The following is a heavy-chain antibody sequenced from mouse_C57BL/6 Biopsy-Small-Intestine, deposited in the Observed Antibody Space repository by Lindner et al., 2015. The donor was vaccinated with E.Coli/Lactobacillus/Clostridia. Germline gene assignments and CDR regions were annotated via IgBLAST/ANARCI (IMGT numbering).Heavy chain of an antibody. V-gene: IGHV5-17*01. CDR2: ISSASSTI. D-gene: IGHD3-3*01. CDR1: GFTFSDYG. Sequence: VQLQESGGGLVKPGGSRKLSCAASGFTFSDYGMHWVRQAPEKGLEWVAYISSASSTIYYTDTVKGRFTISRDDAKNTLFLQMTSLRSENTAMYYCVRGGTGWGQGTSVTVSS. CDR3: VRGGTG. J-gene: IGHJ4*01.